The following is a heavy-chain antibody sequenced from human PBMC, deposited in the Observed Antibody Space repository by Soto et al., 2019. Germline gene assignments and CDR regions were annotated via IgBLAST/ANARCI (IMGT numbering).Heavy chain of an antibody. CDR2: ITRDGYNK. CDR1: GFIFKNYA. J-gene: IGHJ4*02. V-gene: IGHV3-30*04. CDR3: TKSSGGSSSVGMDY. D-gene: IGHD6-6*01. Sequence: QVQLVESGGGVVQPGRSLRLSCAGSGFIFKNYALNWVRQAPGKGLEWVASITRDGYNKYYADSVKGRFTISRENSRDTLSLQMTALTIEDSSVYYCTKSSGGSSSVGMDYWGQGTRVTVSS.